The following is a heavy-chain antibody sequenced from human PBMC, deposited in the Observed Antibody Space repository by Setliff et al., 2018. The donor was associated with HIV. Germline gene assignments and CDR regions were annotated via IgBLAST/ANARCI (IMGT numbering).Heavy chain of an antibody. V-gene: IGHV4-31*03. CDR2: IYYSGSS. Sequence: SETLSLTCSVSGGSISSGYYYWSRIRQHPGKGLGWIGYIYYSGSSYYNPSLKSRVTISVDTSKNQFSVKLSSVTAADTAVYYCARVLNPSDAFDIWGQGTMVTVSS. J-gene: IGHJ3*02. CDR1: GGSISSGYYY. CDR3: ARVLNPSDAFDI.